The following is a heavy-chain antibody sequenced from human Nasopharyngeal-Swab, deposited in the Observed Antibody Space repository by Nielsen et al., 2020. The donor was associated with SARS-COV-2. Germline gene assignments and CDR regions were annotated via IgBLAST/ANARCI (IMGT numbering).Heavy chain of an antibody. CDR3: ARDTGKYGDPDY. CDR2: ISRSSSTI. Sequence: GESLKISCAASGFTFSSYSMNWVRQAPGKGLEWVSYISRSSSTIYYADSVKGRFTISRDNAKNSLYLQMNSLRAEDTAVYYCARDTGKYGDPDYWGQGTLVTVSS. V-gene: IGHV3-48*04. J-gene: IGHJ4*02. D-gene: IGHD4-17*01. CDR1: GFTFSSYS.